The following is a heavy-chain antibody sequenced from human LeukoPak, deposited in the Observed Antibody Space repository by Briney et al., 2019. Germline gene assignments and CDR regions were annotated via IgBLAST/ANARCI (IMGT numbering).Heavy chain of an antibody. J-gene: IGHJ4*02. V-gene: IGHV3-64*01. D-gene: IGHD4-17*01. Sequence: PGGSLRLSCAASGFTFSSYAMHWVRQAPGKGLEYVSAISSNGGSTYYANSVKGRFTISRDNSKNTLYLQMNSLRAEDTAVYYCAKEIWPTVTTPGWTYFDYWGQGALVTVSS. CDR3: AKEIWPTVTTPGWTYFDY. CDR2: ISSNGGST. CDR1: GFTFSSYA.